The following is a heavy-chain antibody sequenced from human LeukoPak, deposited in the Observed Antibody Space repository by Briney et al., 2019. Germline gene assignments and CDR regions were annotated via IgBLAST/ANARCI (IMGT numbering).Heavy chain of an antibody. CDR2: IYYSGST. D-gene: IGHD1-26*01. J-gene: IGHJ4*02. CDR3: ARQSGSYYSVFDY. V-gene: IGHV4-59*08. CDR1: GGSISSYY. Sequence: PSETLSLTCTVSGGSISSYYWSWIRQPPGKELEGIGYIYYSGSTNYNPSLKSRVTISVDTSKNQFSLKLSSVTAADTALYYCARQSGSYYSVFDYWGQGTLVTVPS.